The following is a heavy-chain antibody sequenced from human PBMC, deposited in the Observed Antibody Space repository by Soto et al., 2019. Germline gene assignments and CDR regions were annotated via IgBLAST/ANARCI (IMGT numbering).Heavy chain of an antibody. V-gene: IGHV2-5*01. CDR3: AHKSRYSSGWHMFDP. D-gene: IGHD6-19*01. J-gene: IGHJ5*02. CDR2: MYWNDDK. Sequence: SGPTLVNPTQTLTLTCTFSGFSLSTNGVGVGWIRQPPGKALEWLAVMYWNDDKRYSPSLRTRLTITKDTSKNQVVLTMTNMDPVDTATYYCAHKSRYSSGWHMFDPWGQGXLVTVYS. CDR1: GFSLSTNGVG.